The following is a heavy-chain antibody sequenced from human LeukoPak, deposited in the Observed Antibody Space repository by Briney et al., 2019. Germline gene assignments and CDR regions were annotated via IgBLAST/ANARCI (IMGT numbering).Heavy chain of an antibody. J-gene: IGHJ4*02. Sequence: GGSLSLSCAASTFTFSSYNMNWVRQAPGKGLEWVSYISSSSSTIYYADSVKGRFTISRDNAKNSLYLQMNSLRAEDTAVYYCARDRSNLDYWGQGTLVTVSS. CDR3: ARDRSNLDY. CDR2: ISSSSSTI. CDR1: TFTFSSYN. D-gene: IGHD1-14*01. V-gene: IGHV3-48*04.